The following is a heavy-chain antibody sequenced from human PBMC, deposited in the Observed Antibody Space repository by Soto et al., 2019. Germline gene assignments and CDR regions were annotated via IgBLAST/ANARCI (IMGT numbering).Heavy chain of an antibody. Sequence: EVQLVESGGGLVKPGGSLRLSCAASGINFSRAWMSWVRQAPGKGLEWVGRIKSKFDGETIDYAATVKGRFTISRDNSKNIMQLQKNSLNTEDTAVYYCATGLLRYYAYWGHGTLVTVSS. J-gene: IGHJ4*01. V-gene: IGHV3-15*01. CDR1: GINFSRAW. CDR3: ATGLLRYYAY. CDR2: IKSKFDGETI. D-gene: IGHD3-9*01.